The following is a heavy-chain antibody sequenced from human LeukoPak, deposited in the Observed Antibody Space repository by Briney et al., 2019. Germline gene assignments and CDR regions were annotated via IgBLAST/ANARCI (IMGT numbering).Heavy chain of an antibody. D-gene: IGHD1-26*01. CDR1: GFTFSSYA. CDR2: ISSSDGST. V-gene: IGHV3-23*01. Sequence: GGSLRLSCAASGFTFSSYAMTWVRQGPGKGLEWVSSISSSDGSTYYADSVNGRFTISRDNSKNTLYLQMNSLRAEDTAVYYCAKAAYSETACFDYWGQGTLVTVSS. CDR3: AKAAYSETACFDY. J-gene: IGHJ4*02.